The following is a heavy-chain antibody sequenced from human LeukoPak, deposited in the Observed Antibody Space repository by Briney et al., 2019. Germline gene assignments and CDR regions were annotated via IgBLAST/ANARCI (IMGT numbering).Heavy chain of an antibody. CDR2: ITSGGST. CDR3: AKSRYTSSNTNDY. D-gene: IGHD2-2*02. V-gene: IGHV3-23*01. Sequence: GGSLRLSCAASGFTFSNYAMSWVRQAPGRGLQWVSTITSGGSTYYADSVKGRFTISRDSPKNTLYLQMNSLRAEDTAVYYCAKSRYTSSNTNDYWGQGTLVTVSS. CDR1: GFTFSNYA. J-gene: IGHJ4*02.